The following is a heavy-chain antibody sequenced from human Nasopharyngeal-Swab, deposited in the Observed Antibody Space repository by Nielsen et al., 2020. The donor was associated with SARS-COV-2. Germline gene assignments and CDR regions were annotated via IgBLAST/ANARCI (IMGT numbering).Heavy chain of an antibody. CDR2: ISAYNGNT. Sequence: ASVKVSCKASGYTFTSYGISWVRQAPGQGLEWMGWISAYNGNTNYAQKLQGRVTMTTDTSTSTAYMELRSLRSEDTAVYYCATSQLEPAAMTFVDYWGQGTLVTVSS. J-gene: IGHJ4*02. CDR1: GYTFTSYG. CDR3: ATSQLEPAAMTFVDY. V-gene: IGHV1-18*01. D-gene: IGHD2-2*01.